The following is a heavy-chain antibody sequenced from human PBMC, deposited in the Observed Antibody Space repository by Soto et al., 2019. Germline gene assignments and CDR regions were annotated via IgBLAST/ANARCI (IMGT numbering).Heavy chain of an antibody. V-gene: IGHV3-30*02. CDR2: IWYDGSNK. J-gene: IGHJ6*02. CDR1: GFTFSSYG. CDR3: AKDVRYSSGWYLSGGMDV. Sequence: PGGSLRLSCAASGFTFSSYGMHWVRQAPGKGLEWVAVIWYDGSNKYYADSVKGRFTISRDNSKNTLYLQMNSLRAEDTAVYYCAKDVRYSSGWYLSGGMDVWGQGTTVTVSS. D-gene: IGHD6-19*01.